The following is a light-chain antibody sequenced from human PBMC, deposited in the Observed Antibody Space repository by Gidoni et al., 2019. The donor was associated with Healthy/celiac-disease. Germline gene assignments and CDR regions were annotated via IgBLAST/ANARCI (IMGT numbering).Light chain of an antibody. V-gene: IGKV1-5*03. CDR3: QQYNSYLLT. CDR1: QSISSW. Sequence: DIQMTQSPSTLSASVGDRVTITCRASQSISSWLAWYQQKPGKAPKLLIYKASSLESGVPSRFSGSGSGTEFTLTISSLQPDDFATDYCQQYNSYLLTFXGXTKVEIK. J-gene: IGKJ4*01. CDR2: KAS.